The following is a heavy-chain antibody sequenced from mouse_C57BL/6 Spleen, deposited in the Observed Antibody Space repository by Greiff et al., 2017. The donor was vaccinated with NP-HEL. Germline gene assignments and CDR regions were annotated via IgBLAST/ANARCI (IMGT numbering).Heavy chain of an antibody. V-gene: IGHV14-4*01. Sequence: VQLKQSGAELVRPGASVKLSCTASGFNIKDDYMHWVKQRPEQGLEWIGWIDPENGDTEYASKFQGKATITADTSSNTAYLQLSSLTSEDTAVYYCTTLTGTRYWGQGTTLTVSS. CDR2: IDPENGDT. CDR3: TTLTGTRY. CDR1: GFNIKDDY. D-gene: IGHD4-1*01. J-gene: IGHJ2*01.